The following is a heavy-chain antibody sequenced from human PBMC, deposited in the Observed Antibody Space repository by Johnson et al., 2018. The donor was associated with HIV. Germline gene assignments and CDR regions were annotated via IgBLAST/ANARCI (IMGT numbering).Heavy chain of an antibody. J-gene: IGHJ3*02. CDR1: GFTFSSYW. Sequence: VKLVESGGGLVQPGGSLRLSCAASGFTFSSYWMHWVRQGPGKGLVWVSAIGTAGDTYYPGSVKGRFTISRDNTKNTLYLELNSLRAEDTAVYYWTTGAFQAYDMWGQWTMVTVSS. V-gene: IGHV3-13*01. CDR2: IGTAGDT. D-gene: IGHD2/OR15-2a*01. CDR3: TTGAFQAYDM.